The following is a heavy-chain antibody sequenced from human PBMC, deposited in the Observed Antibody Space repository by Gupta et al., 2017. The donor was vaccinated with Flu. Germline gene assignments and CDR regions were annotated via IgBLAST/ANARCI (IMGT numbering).Heavy chain of an antibody. CDR3: ASXFXRYSSGGSCYSDYYYGMDV. Sequence: VQLVQSGAGVRKPGASVKVSCTASGYTFTGYHMLWVRQAPGKGLEWMGWINPNSGGTNCAQKFQGRVTMTRDTSISTAYMAVSSLGSDDTSVYYCASXFXRYSSGGSCYSDYYYGMDVWGQGSTVTVSS. J-gene: IGHJ6*02. D-gene: IGHD2-15*01. CDR2: INPNSGGT. V-gene: IGHV1-2*02. CDR1: GYTFTGYH.